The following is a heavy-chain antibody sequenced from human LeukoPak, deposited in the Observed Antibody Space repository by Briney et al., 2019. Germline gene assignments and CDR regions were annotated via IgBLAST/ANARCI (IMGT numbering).Heavy chain of an antibody. D-gene: IGHD2/OR15-2a*01. V-gene: IGHV3-23*01. Sequence: PGGSLRLSCAASGFILSNYDVTWVRQTPGKGLEYVSSIGSGGYTFSAGSVRGRFSIYRDDSHNTVYLQMNSLRAGDTAIYFCAKKLPTVSAYFDLWGQGALVTVSS. CDR2: IGSGGYT. CDR1: GFILSNYD. J-gene: IGHJ4*02. CDR3: AKKLPTVSAYFDL.